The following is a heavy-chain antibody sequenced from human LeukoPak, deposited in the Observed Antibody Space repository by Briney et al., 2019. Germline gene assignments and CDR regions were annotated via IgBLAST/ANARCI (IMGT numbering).Heavy chain of an antibody. CDR1: GFTFDDYA. D-gene: IGHD6-19*01. CDR2: ISWNSGSI. CDR3: AKDKGAVAGYYFDY. J-gene: IGHJ4*02. Sequence: GGSLRLSCAASGFTFDDYAMHWVRQAPGKGLEWVSGISWNSGSIGYADSVKGRFTISRDNAKNSLYLQMYSLRAEDTALYYCAKDKGAVAGYYFDYWGQGTLVTVSS. V-gene: IGHV3-9*01.